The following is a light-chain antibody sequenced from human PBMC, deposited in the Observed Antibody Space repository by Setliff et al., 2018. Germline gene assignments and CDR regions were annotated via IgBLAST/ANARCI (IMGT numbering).Light chain of an antibody. Sequence: QSVLTQPPSASGSPGQSVTISCTGTSSDVGGYNYVSWYQQHPGKAPKLMIYEVSKRPSGVPDRFSGSKSGNTASLTVSGLQAEDEADYYCSSYISSSTFVFGTGTKVTVL. CDR2: EVS. V-gene: IGLV2-8*01. CDR3: SSYISSSTFV. J-gene: IGLJ1*01. CDR1: SSDVGGYNY.